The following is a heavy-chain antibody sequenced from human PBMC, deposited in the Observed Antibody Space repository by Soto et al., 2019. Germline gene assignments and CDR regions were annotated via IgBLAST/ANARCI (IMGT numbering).Heavy chain of an antibody. V-gene: IGHV1-3*01. J-gene: IGHJ6*02. CDR1: GYTFTSYA. Sequence: ASVKVSCKASGYTFTSYAMHWVRQAPGQRLEWMGWINAGNGNTKYSQKFQGRVTITRDTSASTAYMELSSLRSEDTAVYYCARVRYYYGSGDYYGMDVWGPGTTVTVSS. CDR2: INAGNGNT. CDR3: ARVRYYYGSGDYYGMDV. D-gene: IGHD3-10*01.